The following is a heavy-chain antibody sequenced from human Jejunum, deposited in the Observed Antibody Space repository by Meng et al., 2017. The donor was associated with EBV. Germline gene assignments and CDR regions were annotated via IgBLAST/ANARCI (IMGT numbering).Heavy chain of an antibody. CDR2: ICFSDYT. CDR1: GGSISSSISC. V-gene: IGHV4-39*01. CDR3: AMGPDYAKSGY. D-gene: IGHD4-17*01. Sequence: QLPLQWAGRGLVKPSEPLSLTCTVSGGSISSSISCWGWIRQPPGKGLEWIGSICFSDYTYHNPSLKSRVAISADTSKNQFSLSLTSVTAADTAVYYCAMGPDYAKSGYWGQGTLVTVSS. J-gene: IGHJ4*02.